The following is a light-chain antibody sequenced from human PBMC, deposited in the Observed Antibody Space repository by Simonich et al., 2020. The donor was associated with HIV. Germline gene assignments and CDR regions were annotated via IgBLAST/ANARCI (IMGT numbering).Light chain of an antibody. J-gene: IGKJ3*01. CDR2: GAS. CDR3: QQYGSSGFT. Sequence: EIVLTQFPGTLSLSPGERATPSCRASPTVSSSYLAWYQQKPGQAPRLLIYGASSRATGIPDRFSGSWSGTDFTLTISRLEPEDFAVYYCQQYGSSGFTFGPGTKVDIK. CDR1: PTVSSSY. V-gene: IGKV3-20*01.